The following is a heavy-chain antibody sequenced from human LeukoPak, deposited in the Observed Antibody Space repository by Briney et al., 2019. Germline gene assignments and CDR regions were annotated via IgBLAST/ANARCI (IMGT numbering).Heavy chain of an antibody. J-gene: IGHJ3*02. CDR1: GFTFSNYA. CDR2: IKEDGSDK. CDR3: ERISVAGTPLDAFDI. V-gene: IGHV3-7*01. Sequence: GGSLRLSCAASGFTFSNYAMHWVRQAPGKGLEWVANIKEDGSDKNYADSVKGRFTISRDNAKNSLYLQMSRLRADDTAVYYCERISVAGTPLDAFDIWGQGTIVTVSS. D-gene: IGHD6-19*01.